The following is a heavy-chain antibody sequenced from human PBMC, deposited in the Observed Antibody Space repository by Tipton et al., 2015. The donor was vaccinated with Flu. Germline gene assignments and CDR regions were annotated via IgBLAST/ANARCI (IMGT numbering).Heavy chain of an antibody. CDR3: STGHCTSPSCFSFDS. Sequence: TLSLTCTVSGGSVTSGLYYWNWIRQPPGKGLEWIGYIYYTGKTNYNPSLKNRATISLDTSKNQFSLRLTSVTAADTAVYFCSTGHCTSPSCFSFDSWGQGSLVPVSS. D-gene: IGHD2-2*01. CDR1: GGSVTSGLYY. CDR2: IYYTGKT. V-gene: IGHV4-61*01. J-gene: IGHJ4*02.